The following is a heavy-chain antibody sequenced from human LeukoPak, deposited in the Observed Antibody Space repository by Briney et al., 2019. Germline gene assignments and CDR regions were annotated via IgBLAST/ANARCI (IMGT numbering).Heavy chain of an antibody. CDR2: ITTSGDNA. CDR1: GFTFSGYA. Sequence: GGSLRLSCAASGFTFSGYAMSWVRQAQGKGLEWVSAITTSGDNAYYVDSVKGRFTMSRDNSKNTLYLQMNSLGADDTAVYYCARDHDNFFDYWGQGTLVSVST. D-gene: IGHD3-9*01. V-gene: IGHV3-23*01. CDR3: ARDHDNFFDY. J-gene: IGHJ4*02.